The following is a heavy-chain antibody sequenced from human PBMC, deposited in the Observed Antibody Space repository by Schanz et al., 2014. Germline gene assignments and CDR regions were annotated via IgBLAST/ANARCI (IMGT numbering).Heavy chain of an antibody. D-gene: IGHD5-12*01. CDR2: MNESHSTI. Sequence: EEQLVESGGGLVQPGGSLRLSCAASGFSFSDHAMDWVRQARGKGLEWVSAMNESHSTIYYADSVRGRFTISRDNAENTLFLQMNSLRAEDTAVYYCARKVVATIGGYYDNWGQGTLXIVSS. CDR1: GFSFSDHA. J-gene: IGHJ4*02. CDR3: ARKVVATIGGYYDN. V-gene: IGHV3-23*04.